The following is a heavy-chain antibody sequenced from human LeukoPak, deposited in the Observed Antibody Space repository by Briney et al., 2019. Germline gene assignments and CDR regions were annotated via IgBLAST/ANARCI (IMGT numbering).Heavy chain of an antibody. CDR1: GYTFTSYG. CDR3: ARVGYSSGWSVYYYYYGMDV. Sequence: ASVKVSCKASGYTFTSYGISWVRQAPGQGLEWMGWISAYNGNTNYAQKLQGRVTMTTDTSTSTAYMELRSLRSDDTAVYYCARVGYSSGWSVYYYYYGMDVWGQGTTVTVSS. V-gene: IGHV1-18*01. CDR2: ISAYNGNT. J-gene: IGHJ6*02. D-gene: IGHD6-19*01.